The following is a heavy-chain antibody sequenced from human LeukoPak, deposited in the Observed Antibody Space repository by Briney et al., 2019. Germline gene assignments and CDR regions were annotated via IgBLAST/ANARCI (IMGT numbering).Heavy chain of an antibody. D-gene: IGHD1-7*01. CDR2: IYYTGST. J-gene: IGHJ4*02. CDR1: GGSIFTTYC. CDR3: ASFSNWYWMY. Sequence: PSETLSLTCTVSGGSIFTTYCWSWIRQPPGKGLEWIGYIYYTGSTNYNPSLKSRVTISLDTSKNQFSLKLSSVTAPDTAMYYCASFSNWYWMYWGQGTLVTVSS. V-gene: IGHV4-59*08.